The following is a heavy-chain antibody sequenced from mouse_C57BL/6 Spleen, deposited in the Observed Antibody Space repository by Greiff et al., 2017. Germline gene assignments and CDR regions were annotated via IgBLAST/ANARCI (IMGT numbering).Heavy chain of an antibody. CDR3: AIDYSNYLDY. Sequence: QVQLKESGAELVKPGASVKVSCKASGYTFTSYWMHWVKQRPGQGLEWIGRIHPSDSDTNYNQKFKGKATLTVDKSSSTAYMQLSSLTSEDSAVYYCAIDYSNYLDYWGQGTTLTVSS. J-gene: IGHJ2*01. V-gene: IGHV1-74*01. CDR1: GYTFTSYW. D-gene: IGHD2-5*01. CDR2: IHPSDSDT.